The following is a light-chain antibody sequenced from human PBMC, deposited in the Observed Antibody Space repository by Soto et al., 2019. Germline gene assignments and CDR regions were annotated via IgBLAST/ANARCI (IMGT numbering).Light chain of an antibody. J-gene: IGLJ2*01. CDR1: SSDVGSYNL. CDR3: CSYAGSSTYVV. CDR2: EGS. Sequence: QSVLTQPASVSGSPGQSITISCTGTSSDVGSYNLVSWYQQHPGKAPKLMIYEGSKRPSGVSNRFSGSKSGNTASLTISGLQAEDEADYYCCSYAGSSTYVVFGGGIKLTVL. V-gene: IGLV2-23*01.